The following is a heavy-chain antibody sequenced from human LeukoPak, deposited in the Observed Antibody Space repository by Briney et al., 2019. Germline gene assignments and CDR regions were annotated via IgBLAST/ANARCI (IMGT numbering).Heavy chain of an antibody. J-gene: IGHJ4*02. CDR1: GFTFSSYW. Sequence: GGSLRLSCAASGFTFSSYWMSWVRQAPGKGLEWVANIKQDGSEKYYVDSVKGRFTISRGNAKNSLYLQMNSLRAKDTAVYYCARERGSKCFDYWGQGTLVTVSS. D-gene: IGHD3-10*01. CDR3: ARERGSKCFDY. V-gene: IGHV3-7*01. CDR2: IKQDGSEK.